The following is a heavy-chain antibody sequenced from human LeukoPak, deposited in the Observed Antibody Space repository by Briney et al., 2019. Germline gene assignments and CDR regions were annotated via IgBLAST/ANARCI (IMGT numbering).Heavy chain of an antibody. D-gene: IGHD6-13*01. Sequence: PGGSLRLSCAASGFTFSTYAMHWVRQAPGKGLEWVAVISYDGSKKYYADSVKGRFTISRDNSKNTLYLQMNSLRAEDTAVYYCARAAAPDYWGQGTLVTVSS. CDR2: ISYDGSKK. J-gene: IGHJ4*02. CDR3: ARAAAPDY. V-gene: IGHV3-30*07. CDR1: GFTFSTYA.